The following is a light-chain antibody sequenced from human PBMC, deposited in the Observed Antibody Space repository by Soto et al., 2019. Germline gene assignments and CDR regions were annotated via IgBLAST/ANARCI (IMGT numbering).Light chain of an antibody. J-gene: IGKJ3*01. Sequence: EIVLTQSPATLSLSPGERATLSCRASQSVSSYLAWYQQKPGQAPRLLIYDASNRATGIPARFRGSGSGTDFTLTISSLEPEDFAVYYCQQRSNSPFTFGPGTKVDTK. CDR2: DAS. CDR3: QQRSNSPFT. V-gene: IGKV3-11*01. CDR1: QSVSSY.